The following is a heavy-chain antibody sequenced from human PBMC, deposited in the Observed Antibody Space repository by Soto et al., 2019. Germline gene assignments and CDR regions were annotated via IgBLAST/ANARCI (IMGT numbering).Heavy chain of an antibody. Sequence: GASVKVSCKASGYTFTSYGIIWVRQAPGQGLEWMGWISAYNGNTNYAQKLQGRVTMTTDTSTSTAYMELRSLRSDDTAVYYCAREKLGYCSGGSCYSAPRRFDPWGQGTLVTVSS. CDR3: AREKLGYCSGGSCYSAPRRFDP. CDR1: GYTFTSYG. J-gene: IGHJ5*02. V-gene: IGHV1-18*01. D-gene: IGHD2-15*01. CDR2: ISAYNGNT.